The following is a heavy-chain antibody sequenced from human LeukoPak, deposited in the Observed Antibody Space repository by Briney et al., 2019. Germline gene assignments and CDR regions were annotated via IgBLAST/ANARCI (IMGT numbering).Heavy chain of an antibody. D-gene: IGHD2-15*01. CDR1: GFRFRDIA. J-gene: IGHJ5*02. V-gene: IGHV3-30*04. CDR2: ISYDGSVI. Sequence: GRSLRLSCLASGFRFRDIAMHCVRQAPGRGLEWLAMISYDGSVIYYADSVRGRFTVSRDNSKSTLYVHVHGLRPDDTAVYFCARDRRSLGGTYIEHWGQGTLVTVSA. CDR3: ARDRRSLGGTYIEH.